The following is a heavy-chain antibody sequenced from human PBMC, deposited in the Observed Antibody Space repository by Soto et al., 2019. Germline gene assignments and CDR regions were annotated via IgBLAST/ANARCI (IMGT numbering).Heavy chain of an antibody. CDR2: VYSTGGT. D-gene: IGHD2-2*01. CDR3: ARAPSSDFHT. V-gene: IGHV4-4*07. Sequence: PSETLSLTCNVSGDSIGRFYWSWIRQSAEKGLEWIGRVYSTGGTAYNPALKGRVTISVDTSKNQFSLKLSSVTAADTALYYCARAPSSDFHTRGHGPMVTV. CDR1: GDSIGRFY. J-gene: IGHJ3*02.